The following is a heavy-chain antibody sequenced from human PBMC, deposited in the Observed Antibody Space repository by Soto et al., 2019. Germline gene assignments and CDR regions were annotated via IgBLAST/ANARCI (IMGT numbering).Heavy chain of an antibody. CDR3: ARGRQKGSGWVQRNYFDY. J-gene: IGHJ4*02. V-gene: IGHV4-59*01. D-gene: IGHD6-19*01. Sequence: ETLSLTCTVSGGSISSYYWSWIRQPPGKGLEWIGYIYYSGSTNYNPSLKSRVTISVDTSKNQFSLKLSSVTAADTAVYYCARGRQKGSGWVQRNYFDYWGQGTLVTVSS. CDR2: IYYSGST. CDR1: GGSISSYY.